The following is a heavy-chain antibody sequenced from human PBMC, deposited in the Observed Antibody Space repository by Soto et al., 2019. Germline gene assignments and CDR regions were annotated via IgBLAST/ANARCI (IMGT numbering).Heavy chain of an antibody. J-gene: IGHJ6*02. CDR1: GFTFSSYA. D-gene: IGHD2-2*01. CDR3: ARESVYCSSTSCYLYYGMDF. V-gene: IGHV3-30-3*01. Sequence: GGSLRLSCAASGFTFSSYAMHWVRQAPGKGLEWVAVISYDGSNKYYADSVKGRFTISRDNSKNTLYLQMNSLRAEDTAVYYCARESVYCSSTSCYLYYGMDFWGQGTIVSVSS. CDR2: ISYDGSNK.